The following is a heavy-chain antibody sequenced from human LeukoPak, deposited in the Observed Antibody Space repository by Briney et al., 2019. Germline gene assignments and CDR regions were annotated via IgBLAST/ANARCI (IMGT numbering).Heavy chain of an antibody. CDR2: LSYAGTNT. V-gene: IGHV3-30-3*01. CDR1: GFTLSTYT. J-gene: IGHJ4*02. CDR3: ARSQGQLYCSTSSCYYFDY. Sequence: GGSLRLSCAASGFTLSTYTMHWVRQAPGKGLEWVSVLSYAGTNTYNADSVKGRFTVSRDSSKNTLYLQMISLRAEDTAVYYCARSQGQLYCSTSSCYYFDYWGQGTLVTVSS. D-gene: IGHD2-2*01.